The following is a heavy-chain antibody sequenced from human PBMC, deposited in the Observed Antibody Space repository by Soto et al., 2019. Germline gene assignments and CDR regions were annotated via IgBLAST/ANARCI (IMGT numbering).Heavy chain of an antibody. Sequence: GGSLRLSCAASGFTFSSYGMHWVRQAPGKGLEWVAVIWYDGSNKYYADSVKGRFTISRDNSKNTLYLQMNSLRAEDTAVYYCARDHCTNGVCYDGMDVWGQGTTVTVSS. CDR1: GFTFSSYG. V-gene: IGHV3-33*01. CDR2: IWYDGSNK. CDR3: ARDHCTNGVCYDGMDV. D-gene: IGHD2-8*01. J-gene: IGHJ6*02.